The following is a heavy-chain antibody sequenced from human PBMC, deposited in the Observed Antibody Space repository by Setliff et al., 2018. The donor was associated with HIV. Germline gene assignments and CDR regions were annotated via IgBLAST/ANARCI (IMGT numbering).Heavy chain of an antibody. V-gene: IGHV1-3*01. D-gene: IGHD4-17*01. Sequence: ASVKVSCKASGFIFTNYGIHWVRQAPGHSLEWMGFINSGTGNIIYSQKFQGRVTFSRDTSASTAYMELSSLRSEDTAVYYCANSVTDASYWYFIHWGRGSPVTVSS. CDR1: GFIFTNYG. CDR3: ANSVTDASYWYFIH. J-gene: IGHJ2*01. CDR2: INSGTGNI.